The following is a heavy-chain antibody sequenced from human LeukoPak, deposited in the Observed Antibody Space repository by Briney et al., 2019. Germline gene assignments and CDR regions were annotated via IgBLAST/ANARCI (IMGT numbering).Heavy chain of an antibody. J-gene: IGHJ4*02. V-gene: IGHV3-66*01. Sequence: GGSLRLSCAASGFSVSSNYMSWVRQAPGKGLEWVSVIYSGGSTYFADSVKGRFTISRDNSKNTLYLQMNSLRAEDTAVYYCARDVVVTAIWYYFDYWGQGTLVTASS. CDR3: ARDVVVTAIWYYFDY. D-gene: IGHD2-21*02. CDR1: GFSVSSNY. CDR2: IYSGGST.